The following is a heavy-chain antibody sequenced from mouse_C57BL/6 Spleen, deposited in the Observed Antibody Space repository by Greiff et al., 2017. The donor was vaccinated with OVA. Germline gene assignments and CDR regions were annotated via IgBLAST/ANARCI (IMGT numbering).Heavy chain of an antibody. CDR3: ARSPYYGSSSDY. CDR2: ISDGGSYT. V-gene: IGHV5-4*03. D-gene: IGHD1-1*01. J-gene: IGHJ2*01. Sequence: EVKLVESGGGLVKPGGSLKLSCAASGFTFSSYAMSWVRQTPDKRLEWVATISDGGSYTYYPDNVKGRFTISRDNAKNNLYLQMSHLKSEDTAMYYCARSPYYGSSSDYWGQGTTLTVSS. CDR1: GFTFSSYA.